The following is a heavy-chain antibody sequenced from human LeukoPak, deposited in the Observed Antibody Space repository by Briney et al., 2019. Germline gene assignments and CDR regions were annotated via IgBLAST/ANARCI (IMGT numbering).Heavy chain of an antibody. J-gene: IGHJ5*02. Sequence: ASVKVSFKASGYTFTSYGISWVRQAPGQGLEWMGWISAYNGNTNYAQKLQGRVTMTTDTSTSTAYMELRSLRSDDTAVYYCARDTEDIVVVPAAVNSFDPWGQGTLVTVSS. CDR3: ARDTEDIVVVPAAVNSFDP. CDR1: GYTFTSYG. CDR2: ISAYNGNT. V-gene: IGHV1-18*04. D-gene: IGHD2-2*01.